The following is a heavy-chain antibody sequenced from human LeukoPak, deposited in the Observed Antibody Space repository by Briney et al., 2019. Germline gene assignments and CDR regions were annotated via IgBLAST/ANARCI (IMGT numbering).Heavy chain of an antibody. Sequence: ASETLSLTCTVSGGSISSGSYYWSWIRQPAGKGLEWIGRIYTSGSTNYNPSLKSRVTISVGTSKNQFSLKLSSVTAADTAVYYCAREGYYYDSSGHYGAEHYYGLDVWGQGTTVTVSS. CDR2: IYTSGST. CDR3: AREGYYYDSSGHYGAEHYYGLDV. D-gene: IGHD3-22*01. J-gene: IGHJ6*02. V-gene: IGHV4-61*02. CDR1: GGSISSGSYY.